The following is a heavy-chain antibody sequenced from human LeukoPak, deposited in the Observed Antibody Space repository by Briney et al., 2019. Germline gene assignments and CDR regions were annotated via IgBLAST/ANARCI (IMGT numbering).Heavy chain of an antibody. CDR3: ARGRNDYGNYRFGY. J-gene: IGHJ4*02. V-gene: IGHV4-34*01. Sequence: SETLSLTCAVYGGSFSGYYWSWIRQPPGKGLEWIGEINHSGSTNYNPSLKSRVTISVDTSKNQFSLKPSSVTAADTAVYYCARGRNDYGNYRFGYWGQGTLVTVSS. D-gene: IGHD4-11*01. CDR2: INHSGST. CDR1: GGSFSGYY.